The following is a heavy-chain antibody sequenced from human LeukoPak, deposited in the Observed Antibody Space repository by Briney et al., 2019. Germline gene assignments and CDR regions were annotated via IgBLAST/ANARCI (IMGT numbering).Heavy chain of an antibody. J-gene: IGHJ4*02. CDR1: GFTFSGYS. CDR2: ISDDGTNK. D-gene: IGHD3-3*01. CDR3: AKDRGAGFLGLRDH. Sequence: PGGSLRLSCAASGFTFSGYSMHWVRQAPGKGLEWVAVISDDGTNKYYADSVKGRFTISRDNSKSTLYLQMNSLRAEDTAVYYCAKDRGAGFLGLRDHWGQGTLVTVSS. V-gene: IGHV3-30*18.